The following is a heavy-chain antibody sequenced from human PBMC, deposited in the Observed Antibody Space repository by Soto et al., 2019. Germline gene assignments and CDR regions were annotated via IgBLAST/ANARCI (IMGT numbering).Heavy chain of an antibody. J-gene: IGHJ4*02. Sequence: QVQLQQWGAGLLKPSETLSLTCAVYGGSFSGYYWSWIRQPPGKGLEWIGEINHSGSTNYNPSLNSRVAISVDTSKNQFSLKLSSVTAADTAVYYCARLNSPPTSYDFWSGYYGTSYFDYWGQGTLVTVSS. CDR1: GGSFSGYY. D-gene: IGHD3-3*01. CDR3: ARLNSPPTSYDFWSGYYGTSYFDY. V-gene: IGHV4-34*01. CDR2: INHSGST.